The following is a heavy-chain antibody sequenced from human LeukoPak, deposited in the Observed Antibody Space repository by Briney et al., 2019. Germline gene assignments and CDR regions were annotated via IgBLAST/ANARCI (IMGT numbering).Heavy chain of an antibody. Sequence: ASVKVSCKASGYTFSSYTVNWLRQAPGQGLEWMGWINTNTGTPTYAPGFTGRFVFSLDSSVSTAYLQISNLKAEDIAVYYCVRQYSGYESLYFDSWGQGTLVTVSS. V-gene: IGHV7-4-1*02. CDR1: GYTFSSYT. J-gene: IGHJ4*02. D-gene: IGHD5-12*01. CDR2: INTNTGTP. CDR3: VRQYSGYESLYFDS.